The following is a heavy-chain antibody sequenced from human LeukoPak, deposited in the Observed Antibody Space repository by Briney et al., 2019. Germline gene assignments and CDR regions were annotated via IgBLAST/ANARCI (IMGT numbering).Heavy chain of an antibody. V-gene: IGHV4-59*08. CDR1: GGSLSSYY. D-gene: IGHD3-22*01. J-gene: IGHJ3*02. CDR3: ASWETYYYDSSGYFWAAFDI. Sequence: SETLSLTCTVSGGSLSSYYWSWIRQPPGKGLEWIGYIYYSGSTNYNPSLKSRVTISVDTSKNQFSLKLSSVTAADTAVYYCASWETYYYDSSGYFWAAFDIWGQGTMVTVSS. CDR2: IYYSGST.